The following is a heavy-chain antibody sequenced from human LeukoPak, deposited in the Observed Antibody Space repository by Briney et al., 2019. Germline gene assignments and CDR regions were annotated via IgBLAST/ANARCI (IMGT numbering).Heavy chain of an antibody. Sequence: GGSLRLSCVTSGFTFNNYAMSWVRQAPGKGPKWVSAISGSGGSAYYTDSVKGRFTISRDDSKNTLYLQMHSLRAEDTAVYYCAKHEFYYESGGYAALNSWGQGTLVTVSS. CDR2: ISGSGGSA. V-gene: IGHV3-23*01. CDR3: AKHEFYYESGGYAALNS. D-gene: IGHD3-22*01. CDR1: GFTFNNYA. J-gene: IGHJ4*02.